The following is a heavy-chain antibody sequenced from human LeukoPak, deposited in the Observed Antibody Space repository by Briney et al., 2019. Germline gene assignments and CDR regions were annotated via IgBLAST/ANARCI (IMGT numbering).Heavy chain of an antibody. Sequence: GRSLRLSCAASGFTFSSYGMHWVRQAPGKGLEWVAVISYDGSNKYYADSVKGRFTISRDNSKNTLYLQMNSLRAEDTAVYYCARDQAETYGDYVEGYTFDYWGQGTLVTVSS. CDR3: ARDQAETYGDYVEGYTFDY. J-gene: IGHJ4*02. V-gene: IGHV3-30*03. CDR2: ISYDGSNK. D-gene: IGHD4-17*01. CDR1: GFTFSSYG.